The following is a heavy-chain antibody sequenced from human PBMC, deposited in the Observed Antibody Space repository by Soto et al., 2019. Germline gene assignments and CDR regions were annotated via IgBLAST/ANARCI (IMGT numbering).Heavy chain of an antibody. V-gene: IGHV4-59*08. CDR2: IYYSGHT. J-gene: IGHJ4*02. CDR1: GGSISSYY. CDR3: AGRGNSSGWYSGRYFAF. D-gene: IGHD6-19*01. Sequence: SETLSLTCTVSGGSISSYYWSWIRQPPGKGLEWIGYIYYSGHTNSNPSLKSRVTISIDTSKSQFSLRLSSVTAADTAVYYCAGRGNSSGWYSGRYFAFGGQGTWVTVSS.